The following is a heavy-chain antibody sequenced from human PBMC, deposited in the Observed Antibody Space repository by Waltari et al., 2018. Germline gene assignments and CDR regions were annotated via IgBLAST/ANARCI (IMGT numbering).Heavy chain of an antibody. D-gene: IGHD6-19*01. CDR1: GFSFSGST. CDR2: SRRQPYNYAT. V-gene: IGHV3-73*01. CDR3: SGGEVTGTDF. Sequence: EVQVVESGGGLVQPGGSLKLSCATSGFSFSGSTIRWVRQPSGKGLEWVCRSRRQPYNYATAYSASVKGRFTISRDDSKNTAYLQMNNLMTEDTAVYYCSGGEVTGTDFWGQGTLVTVSS. J-gene: IGHJ4*02.